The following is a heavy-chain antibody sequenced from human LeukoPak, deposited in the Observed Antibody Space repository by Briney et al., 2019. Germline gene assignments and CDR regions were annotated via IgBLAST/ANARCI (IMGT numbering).Heavy chain of an antibody. CDR1: GFTFSSYE. CDR3: AGDSHYGYTNSWYHLVHIDY. J-gene: IGHJ4*02. Sequence: GGSLRLSCAASGFTFSSYEMNWVRQAPGKGLEWVSYISSSGYPIYYADSVKGRFTISRDNAKHSLELQMNSLRAEDTAVYYCAGDSHYGYTNSWYHLVHIDYWGQGTLVTVSS. V-gene: IGHV3-48*03. D-gene: IGHD6-13*01. CDR2: ISSSGYPI.